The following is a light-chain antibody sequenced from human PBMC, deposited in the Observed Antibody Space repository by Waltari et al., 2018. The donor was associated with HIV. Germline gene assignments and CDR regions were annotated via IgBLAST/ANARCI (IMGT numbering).Light chain of an antibody. Sequence: DIVMTQSPLSLSVTPGEPASISCRSSQSVLHGNGYNYLDWYVQKPGQSPQLLIYLGSSRASGVPDRFSGSGSGTDFTLKISRVEAEDVGVYYCMQASERTFGQGTKVEIK. J-gene: IGKJ1*01. CDR1: QSVLHGNGYNY. CDR2: LGS. CDR3: MQASERT. V-gene: IGKV2-28*01.